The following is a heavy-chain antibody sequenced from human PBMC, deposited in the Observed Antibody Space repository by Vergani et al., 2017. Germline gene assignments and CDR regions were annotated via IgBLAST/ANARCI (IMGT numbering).Heavy chain of an antibody. D-gene: IGHD2-8*01. V-gene: IGHV3-21*01. CDR3: ARGLWDCTHIRCSPPSY. CDR2: IKFPPGEI. Sequence: EVQVLESGGGLVQPGGSLRLSCAASGFNFPSFTMNWVRQAPGRGLEWISSIKFPPGEIFYADSVKGRFTISRDNAKKSVYLQMNSLRAEDTAMYFCARGLWDCTHIRCSPPSYWGQGTQVTVSS. J-gene: IGHJ4*02. CDR1: GFNFPSFT.